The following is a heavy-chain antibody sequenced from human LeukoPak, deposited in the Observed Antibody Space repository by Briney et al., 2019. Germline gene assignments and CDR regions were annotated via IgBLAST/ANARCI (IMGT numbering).Heavy chain of an antibody. CDR3: TRSSTYFGSFDP. J-gene: IGHJ5*02. Sequence: SETLSLTCTVSGVSITSDYWSWIRQPPGKGLEWIGYTYTGGNAIYNPSLKSRVTISVGTSKNQFSLKLTSVTAADTAVYYCTRSSTYFGSFDPWGQGTLVTVSS. V-gene: IGHV4-4*09. CDR1: GVSITSDY. CDR2: TYTGGNA. D-gene: IGHD3-10*01.